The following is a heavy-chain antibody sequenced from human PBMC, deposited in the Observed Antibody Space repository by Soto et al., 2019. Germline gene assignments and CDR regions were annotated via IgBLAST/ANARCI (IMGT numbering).Heavy chain of an antibody. J-gene: IGHJ6*02. V-gene: IGHV1-2*02. CDR1: GYPFTGYY. D-gene: IGHD3-3*01. Sequence: SVKVSCKASGYPFTGYYMHWVRQAPGQGLEWMGWINPNSGGTNYAQKFQGRVTMTRDTSISTAYMELSRLRSDDTAVYYCARGLNDFWIGYYSCYYYYGTEGWGQGNMVTVSS. CDR2: INPNSGGT. CDR3: ARGLNDFWIGYYSCYYYYGTEG.